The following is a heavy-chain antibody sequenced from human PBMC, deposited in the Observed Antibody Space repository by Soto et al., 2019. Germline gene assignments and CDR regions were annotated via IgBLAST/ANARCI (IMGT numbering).Heavy chain of an antibody. CDR1: GYPFSKYG. J-gene: IGHJ5*02. V-gene: IGHV1-18*04. D-gene: IGHD5-12*01. CDR3: ATSYDSGFDP. CDR2: IKPDNGDT. Sequence: QLQLVRSGAEVERPGASVRVSCKAYGYPFSKYGISWIRQAPGQGLEGMGWIKPDNGDTNYAQKFQGRVTMTTDTSSNTAYMELRSLRSDDTAVYYCATSYDSGFDPWGQGTLVSVSS.